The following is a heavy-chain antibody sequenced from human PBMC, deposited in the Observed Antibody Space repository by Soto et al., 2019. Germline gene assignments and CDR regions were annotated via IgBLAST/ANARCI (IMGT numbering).Heavy chain of an antibody. D-gene: IGHD2-2*01. CDR1: GGTFSSYT. J-gene: IGHJ6*02. CDR2: IIPILGIA. Sequence: GASVKVSCKASGGTFSSYTISWVRQAPGQGLEWMGRIIPILGIANYAQKFQGRVTITADKSTSTAYMELSSLRSEDTAVYYCATRGDIVVVPAARYYYYGMDVWG. CDR3: ATRGDIVVVPAARYYYYGMDV. V-gene: IGHV1-69*02.